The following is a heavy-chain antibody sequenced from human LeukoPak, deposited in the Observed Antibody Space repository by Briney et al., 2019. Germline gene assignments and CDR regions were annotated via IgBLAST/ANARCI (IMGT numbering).Heavy chain of an antibody. J-gene: IGHJ3*02. CDR3: ASPGTLGYCSSTSCSRAFDI. D-gene: IGHD2-2*01. CDR1: GFTFSSYA. V-gene: IGHV3-23*01. Sequence: GGPLRLSCAASGFTFSSYAMSWVRQAPGKGLEWVSAIGGRGTITYYADSVKGRFTISRDNSKNTLYLQMNSLRAEDTAVYYCASPGTLGYCSSTSCSRAFDIWGQGTMVTVSS. CDR2: IGGRGTIT.